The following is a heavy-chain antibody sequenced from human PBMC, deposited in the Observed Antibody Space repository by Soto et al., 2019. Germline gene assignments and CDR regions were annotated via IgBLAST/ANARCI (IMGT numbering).Heavy chain of an antibody. CDR3: AIAPPAYSNKLRARLRNFDY. CDR2: ISYDGSNK. V-gene: IGHV3-30*03. J-gene: IGHJ4*02. CDR1: GFTFSSYG. D-gene: IGHD4-4*01. Sequence: QVQLVESGGGVVQPGRSLRLSCAASGFTFSSYGMHWVRQAPGKGLEWVAVISYDGSNKYYADSVKGRFTISRDNSKNTLSLQMTSLRAEDTAVYYCAIAPPAYSNKLRARLRNFDYWGQGTLVTVSS.